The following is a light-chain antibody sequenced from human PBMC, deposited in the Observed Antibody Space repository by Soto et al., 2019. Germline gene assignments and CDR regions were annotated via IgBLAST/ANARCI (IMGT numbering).Light chain of an antibody. V-gene: IGKV3-15*01. CDR2: GAS. CDR3: QHYNNWPPWT. CDR1: QSVSSN. Sequence: EIVMTQSPATVSVSPGERATFSCRASQSVSSNLAWYQQKPGQAPRLLIYGASIRATGIPARFSGSGSGTEFTLTISTLQSEDFAIYYCQHYNNWPPWTFGQGTKVDIK. J-gene: IGKJ1*01.